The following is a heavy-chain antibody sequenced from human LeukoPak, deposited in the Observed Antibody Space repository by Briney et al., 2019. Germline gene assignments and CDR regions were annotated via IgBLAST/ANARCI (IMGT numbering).Heavy chain of an antibody. CDR3: AKDLEYSGSGTPGAFDF. Sequence: PSGTLSLTCSVSGGAISSFYWIWIRQTPGKGLEWIGCIQYSGSTEYNPSLESRVTISVDTSKNQFSLKLTSVTAADTAVYYCAKDLEYSGSGTPGAFDFWGQGTLVTVSS. D-gene: IGHD3-10*01. CDR1: GGAISSFY. V-gene: IGHV4-59*13. J-gene: IGHJ4*02. CDR2: IQYSGST.